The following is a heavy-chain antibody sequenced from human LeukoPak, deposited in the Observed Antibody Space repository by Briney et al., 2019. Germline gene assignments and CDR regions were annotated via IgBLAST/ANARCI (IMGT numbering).Heavy chain of an antibody. J-gene: IGHJ3*02. V-gene: IGHV3-21*01. CDR3: ARFEFGAFDI. CDR2: ISSSSSYI. D-gene: IGHD3-10*01. Sequence: GGSLRLSCAASGFTFSSYNINWVRQAPGRGLEWVSSISSSSSYIYYADSVKGRFTISRDNAKNSVYLQMKSLRAEDTAVYYCARFEFGAFDIWGQGTMVTVSS. CDR1: GFTFSSYN.